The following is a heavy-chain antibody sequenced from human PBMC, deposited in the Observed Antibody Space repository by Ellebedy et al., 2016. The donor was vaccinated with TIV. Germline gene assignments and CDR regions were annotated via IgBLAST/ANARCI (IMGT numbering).Heavy chain of an antibody. Sequence: SETLSLTXTVSGGSISSYYWSWIRQPPGKGLEWIGYIYYSGSTNYNPSLKSRVTISVDTSKNQFSLKLSSVTAADTAVYYCARDTGYSYGFDYWGQGTLVTVSS. CDR1: GGSISSYY. CDR2: IYYSGST. J-gene: IGHJ4*02. CDR3: ARDTGYSYGFDY. D-gene: IGHD5-18*01. V-gene: IGHV4-59*01.